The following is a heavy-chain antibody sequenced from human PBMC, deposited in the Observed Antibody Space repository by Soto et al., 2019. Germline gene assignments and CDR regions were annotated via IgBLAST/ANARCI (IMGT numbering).Heavy chain of an antibody. Sequence: QVQLLESGPGLVKPSQTLSLTCTVSGGSINSDSYHWTWIRQSPGKGLEWIGYIHHSGAFLYNPSFNSQLTISVDTSKNQFSLHLSSVTDADTAVYFCAREDDGGDSLDVWGQGTTVTVSS. D-gene: IGHD2-21*02. CDR3: AREDDGGDSLDV. CDR1: GGSINSDSYH. V-gene: IGHV4-30-4*08. CDR2: IHHSGAF. J-gene: IGHJ6*02.